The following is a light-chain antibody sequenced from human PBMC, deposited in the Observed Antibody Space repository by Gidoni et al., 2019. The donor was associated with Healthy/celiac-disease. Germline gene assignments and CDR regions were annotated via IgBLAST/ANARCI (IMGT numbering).Light chain of an antibody. V-gene: IGKV3-15*01. CDR2: GAS. Sequence: EIVMTQATATLSVSPGERATLACRASQSVSSNLAWYQQKPGQAPRLLIYGASTRATGIPARFSGSGSGTEFTLTISSLQSEDFAVYYCQQYNNWPFFGQGTKLEIK. CDR3: QQYNNWPF. J-gene: IGKJ2*01. CDR1: QSVSSN.